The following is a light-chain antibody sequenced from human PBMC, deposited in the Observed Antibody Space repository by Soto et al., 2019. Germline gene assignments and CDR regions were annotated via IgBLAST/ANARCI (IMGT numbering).Light chain of an antibody. V-gene: IGKV3-20*01. CDR2: GAS. CDR3: QHYSSAPYT. J-gene: IGKJ2*01. CDR1: QSVSNFY. Sequence: EVVLTQSPGTLSLSPGERATLSCRASQSVSNFYLAWYQQKPGQAPRLLMYGASNMATGIPDRFSGSGSGTDFTLTISRLEPEDFAVYYCQHYSSAPYTFGQGTKLEIK.